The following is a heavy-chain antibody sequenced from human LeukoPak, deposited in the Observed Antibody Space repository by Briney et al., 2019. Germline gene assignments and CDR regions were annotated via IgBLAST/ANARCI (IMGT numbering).Heavy chain of an antibody. CDR2: ISASGGST. V-gene: IGHV3-23*01. CDR3: AETRGYSSNAFRS. Sequence: GGSLRLSCAAPGFTFSSYAMNWVRQAPGKGLEWVSAISASGGSTYYADSVKGRFTISRDNSKNTLYLQMNSLRAEDTAVYYCAETRGYSSNAFRSWGQGTLVTVSS. CDR1: GFTFSSYA. J-gene: IGHJ4*02. D-gene: IGHD6-13*01.